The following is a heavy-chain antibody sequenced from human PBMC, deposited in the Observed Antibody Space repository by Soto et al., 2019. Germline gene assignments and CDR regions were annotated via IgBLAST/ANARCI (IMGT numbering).Heavy chain of an antibody. J-gene: IGHJ5*02. CDR3: TRSFT. V-gene: IGHV3-7*05. Sequence: GGSLRLSCAASGFNTFSYWMSWVRQAPGKGLEWVANINEDGTEESYVDSVKGRFTISRDNAKNSLYLQMNSLRAEDTAIYYCTRSFTWGQGTLVTVSS. CDR1: GFNTFSYW. CDR2: INEDGTEE.